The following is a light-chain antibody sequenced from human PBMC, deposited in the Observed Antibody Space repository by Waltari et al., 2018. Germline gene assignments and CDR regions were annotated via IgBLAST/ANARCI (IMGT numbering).Light chain of an antibody. V-gene: IGKV1-12*01. Sequence: DIQMTQSPSSVSASVGDRVTITCRASQGIRTWLAWFQQKPGKAPRLLTFASASLQSGVPSRFSGIGSGTDFTLTISSLHPEDVATYYCQQANNFPITFGGGTKVEIK. J-gene: IGKJ4*02. CDR1: QGIRTW. CDR3: QQANNFPIT. CDR2: ASA.